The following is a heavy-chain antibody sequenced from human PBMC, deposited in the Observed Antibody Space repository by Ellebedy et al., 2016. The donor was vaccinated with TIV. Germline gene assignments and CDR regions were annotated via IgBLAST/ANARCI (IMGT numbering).Heavy chain of an antibody. J-gene: IGHJ4*02. CDR1: GFSFSSYA. CDR2: ISGSGDST. Sequence: GESLKISCAASGFSFSSYAMSWVRQAPGKGLEWVSGISGSGDSTSYADSVKGRFTISRDNSKNTLYLQMSGLGAEDTAVYYCARDPPILIMLVVADYWGQGTLVTVSS. CDR3: ARDPPILIMLVVADY. V-gene: IGHV3-23*01. D-gene: IGHD3-22*01.